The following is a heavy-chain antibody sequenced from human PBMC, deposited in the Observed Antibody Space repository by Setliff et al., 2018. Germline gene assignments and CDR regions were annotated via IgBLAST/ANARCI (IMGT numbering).Heavy chain of an antibody. Sequence: SETLSLTCTVSGASISSYYWSWIRQPPGKGLEWIGYIYYGGTTNYNPSLKSRVTISVDTSQNQFSLKLSSVTAADTAAYYCARETTMTYYFYYMDVWGKGTTVTVSS. CDR1: GASISSYY. CDR2: IYYGGTT. J-gene: IGHJ6*03. CDR3: ARETTMTYYFYYMDV. V-gene: IGHV4-4*08. D-gene: IGHD4-17*01.